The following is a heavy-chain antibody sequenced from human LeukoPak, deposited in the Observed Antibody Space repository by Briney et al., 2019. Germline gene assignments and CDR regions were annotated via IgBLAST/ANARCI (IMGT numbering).Heavy chain of an antibody. D-gene: IGHD3-16*02. J-gene: IGHJ4*02. CDR3: AREAYRHYDY. Sequence: GGSLRLSCAASGFTFSSYAMHWVGQAPGKGLEYVSAISSNGGSAYYANSVKGRFTISRDNSKNTLYLQMGSLRAEDMAVYYCAREAYRHYDYWGQGTLVTVSS. CDR1: GFTFSSYA. CDR2: ISSNGGSA. V-gene: IGHV3-64*01.